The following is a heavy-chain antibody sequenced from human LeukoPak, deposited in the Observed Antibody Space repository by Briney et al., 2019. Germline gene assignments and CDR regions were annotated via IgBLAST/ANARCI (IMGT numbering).Heavy chain of an antibody. CDR1: GFTFSNYA. J-gene: IGHJ6*02. CDR3: ASHIAAAGTPFYGMDV. V-gene: IGHV3-23*01. Sequence: GGSLRLSCAASGFTFSNYAMSWVRQAPGKGLEWVSAISGSGGSTYYADSVKGRFTISRDNSKNTLYLQMNSLRAEDTAVYYCASHIAAAGTPFYGMDVWGQGTTVTVSS. D-gene: IGHD6-13*01. CDR2: ISGSGGST.